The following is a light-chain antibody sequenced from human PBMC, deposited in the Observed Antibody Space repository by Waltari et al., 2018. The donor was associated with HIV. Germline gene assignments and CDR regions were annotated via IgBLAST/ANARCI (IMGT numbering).Light chain of an antibody. V-gene: IGLV1-47*01. Sequence: QSLLTQPPSASGAPGQRVTISCSGSSSNIGTNYVYWYQQLPGRAPKFLMYRDEQRPSGVPDRFSGSKSGTSASLAISGLRSDDEADYYCAAWDGSLSAVVFGGGTKLTVL. J-gene: IGLJ3*02. CDR3: AAWDGSLSAVV. CDR1: SSNIGTNY. CDR2: RDE.